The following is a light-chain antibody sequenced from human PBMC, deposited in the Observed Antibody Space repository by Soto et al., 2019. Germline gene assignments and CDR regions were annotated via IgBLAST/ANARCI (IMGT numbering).Light chain of an antibody. CDR3: YQYGSPLPT. Sequence: EIVLTQSPGTLSLSPGERATLSCRASESVNNNLLAWYQRKPGQAPRLLIYVASYRATDIPYRFSGSGSGTDFTVTIARLEAEDFAVYICYQYGSPLPTFGLGTKV. J-gene: IGKJ1*01. CDR1: ESVNNNL. CDR2: VAS. V-gene: IGKV3-20*01.